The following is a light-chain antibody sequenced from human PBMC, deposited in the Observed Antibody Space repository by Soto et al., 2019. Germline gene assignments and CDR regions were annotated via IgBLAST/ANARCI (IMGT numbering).Light chain of an antibody. CDR2: STD. Sequence: QSVLTQPPSASGALGQMVTISCSGGSSNIGSNTVNWYQQPPGTAPKLLICSTDQRPSGVPDRFSGSKSGTSASLAISGLQSEDEADYYCATWDGSLTGYVFGTGTKLTVL. CDR1: SSNIGSNT. J-gene: IGLJ1*01. CDR3: ATWDGSLTGYV. V-gene: IGLV1-44*01.